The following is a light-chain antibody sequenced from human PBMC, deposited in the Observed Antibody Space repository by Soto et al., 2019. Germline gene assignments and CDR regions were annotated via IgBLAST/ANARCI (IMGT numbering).Light chain of an antibody. CDR1: QSISSW. Sequence: DIQMTQSPSTLSASVGDRVTITCRASQSISSWLAWYQQKPGKAPKLLISKASSLESGVPSRFSGSGSGTEFTLTISSLQPDDFATYYCQQYNIYSTFGQGTKVDIK. J-gene: IGKJ1*01. CDR2: KAS. V-gene: IGKV1-5*03. CDR3: QQYNIYST.